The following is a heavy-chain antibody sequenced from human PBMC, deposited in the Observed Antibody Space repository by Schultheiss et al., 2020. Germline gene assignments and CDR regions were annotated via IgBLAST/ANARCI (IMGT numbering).Heavy chain of an antibody. Sequence: ESLKISCEASGYSFSSYWIGWVRQLPGKGLEWMAMISPGDSNVRYSPSFRGQVTVSVDKSINTAYLQWSSLEASDTAMYYCARGRLLSPGMCDYWGQGTLVTVSS. J-gene: IGHJ4*02. CDR3: ARGRLLSPGMCDY. V-gene: IGHV5-51*01. D-gene: IGHD2/OR15-2a*01. CDR2: ISPGDSNV. CDR1: GYSFSSYW.